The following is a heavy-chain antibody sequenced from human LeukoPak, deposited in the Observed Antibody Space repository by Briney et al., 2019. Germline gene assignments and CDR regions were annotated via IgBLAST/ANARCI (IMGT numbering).Heavy chain of an antibody. CDR2: ISYDGSNK. V-gene: IGHV3-30*18. D-gene: IGHD3-10*01. CDR3: AKDHIITMVRGAPIYYFDY. J-gene: IGHJ4*02. CDR1: GFTFSSYG. Sequence: TGGSLRLTCAASGFTFSSYGMHWVGQAPGKGLERVSVISYDGSNKYYADSVKGRFTISRDNSKNTLYLQMNSLRAEDTAVYYCAKDHIITMVRGAPIYYFDYWGQGTLVTVSS.